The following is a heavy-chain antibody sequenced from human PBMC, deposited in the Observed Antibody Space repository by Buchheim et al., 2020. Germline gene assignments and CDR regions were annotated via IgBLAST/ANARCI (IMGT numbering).Heavy chain of an antibody. CDR1: GFTFSSYG. CDR3: AREGQIAVADTCYFDY. J-gene: IGHJ4*02. Sequence: QVQLVESGGGVVQPGRSLRLSCAASGFTFSSYGMHWVRQAPGKGLEWVAVIWYDGSNKYYADSVKGRFTISRDNSKNTLYLQMNSLRAEDTAVYYCAREGQIAVADTCYFDYWGQGTL. CDR2: IWYDGSNK. V-gene: IGHV3-33*01. D-gene: IGHD6-19*01.